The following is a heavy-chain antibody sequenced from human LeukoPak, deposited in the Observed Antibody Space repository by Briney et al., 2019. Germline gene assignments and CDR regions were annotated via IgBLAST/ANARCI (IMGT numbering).Heavy chain of an antibody. J-gene: IGHJ6*04. D-gene: IGHD3-10*01. CDR3: AREGLLLWFGELLDYYYGMDV. V-gene: IGHV1-46*01. CDR1: GYTFTSYY. Sequence: ASVKVSCTASGYTFTSYYMHWVRQAPGQGLEWMGIINPSGGSTSYAQKFQGRVTMTRDTSTSTVYMELSSLRSEDTAVYYCAREGLLLWFGELLDYYYGMDVWGKGTTVTVSS. CDR2: INPSGGST.